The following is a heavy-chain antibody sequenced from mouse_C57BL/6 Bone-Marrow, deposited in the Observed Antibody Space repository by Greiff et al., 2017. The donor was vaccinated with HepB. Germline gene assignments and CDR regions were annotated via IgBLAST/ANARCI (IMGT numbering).Heavy chain of an antibody. J-gene: IGHJ1*03. CDR3: TTGTNFDV. CDR2: IRLKSDNYAT. CDR1: GFTFSNYW. Sequence: EVKLMESGGGLVQPGGSMKLSCVASGFTFSNYWMNWVRQSPEKGLEWFAQIRLKSDNYATHYAESVKGRFIISRDDSKSSVYLQMNNLRAEDTGIYYCTTGTNFDVWGTGTTVTVSS. V-gene: IGHV6-3*01. D-gene: IGHD4-1*01.